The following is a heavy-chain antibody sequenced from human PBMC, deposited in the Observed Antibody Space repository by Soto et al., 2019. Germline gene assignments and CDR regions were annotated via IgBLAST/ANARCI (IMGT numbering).Heavy chain of an antibody. V-gene: IGHV4-31*11. CDR2: IYYSGST. Sequence: SETLSLTCAVSGGSISSDGYSWSWIRQPPRKGLEWIGYIYYSGSTYYNPSLKSRVTISVDTSKNQFSLKLSSVTAADTAVYYCARALYYYDSSGSITPYYYGMDVWGQGTTVTVSS. CDR1: GGSISSDGYS. CDR3: ARALYYYDSSGSITPYYYGMDV. D-gene: IGHD3-22*01. J-gene: IGHJ6*02.